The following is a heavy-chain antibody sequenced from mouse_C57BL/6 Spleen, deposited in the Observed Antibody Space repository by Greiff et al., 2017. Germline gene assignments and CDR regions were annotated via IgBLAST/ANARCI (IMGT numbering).Heavy chain of an antibody. CDR1: GFTFSSYA. CDR3: ARDRPYPMDY. Sequence: EVKLMESGGGLVKPGGSLKLSCAASGFTFSSYAMSWVRQTPEKRLEWVATISDGGSYTYYPDNVKGRFTISRENAKNNLYLQMSHLKSENTAMYYCARDRPYPMDYWGQGTSVTVSS. J-gene: IGHJ4*01. CDR2: ISDGGSYT. V-gene: IGHV5-4*01.